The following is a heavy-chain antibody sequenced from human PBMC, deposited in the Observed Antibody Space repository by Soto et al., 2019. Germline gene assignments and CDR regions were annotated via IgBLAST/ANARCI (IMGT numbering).Heavy chain of an antibody. CDR2: ISGSGGSA. D-gene: IGHD3-9*01. CDR3: AKGPADVYYDILTGYPH. J-gene: IGHJ1*01. CDR1: GFTFSSYA. Sequence: GSLRLSCAASGFTFSSYAMSWVRQAPGKGLERISAISGSGGSAYYADSVKGRFTISRDNSKNALYLQMNSLRAEDTAVYYCAKGPADVYYDILTGYPHWGQGTLVTVSS. V-gene: IGHV3-23*01.